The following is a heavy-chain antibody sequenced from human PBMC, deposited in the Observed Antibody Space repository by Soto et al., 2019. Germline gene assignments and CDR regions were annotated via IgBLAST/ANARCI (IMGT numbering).Heavy chain of an antibody. CDR2: IIPIFGTA. J-gene: IGHJ5*02. CDR1: GGTFSSYA. CDR3: ASGHGSGSYYTWFDP. V-gene: IGHV1-69*13. D-gene: IGHD3-10*01. Sequence: SVKVSCKASGGTFSSYAISWVRQAPGQGLEWMGGIIPIFGTANYAQXXQGXXXXXXXXXXXTXYMELSSLRSEDTAVYYCASGHGSGSYYTWFDPWGQGTLVTVSS.